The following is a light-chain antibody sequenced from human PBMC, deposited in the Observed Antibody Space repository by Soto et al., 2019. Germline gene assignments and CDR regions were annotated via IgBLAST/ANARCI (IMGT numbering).Light chain of an antibody. J-gene: IGKJ5*01. CDR3: QQYYTTPAIT. Sequence: DIVMTQSPDSLAVSLGERATINYKSSQSVLSSSNNYNYLAWYQQKAGQPPKLLIYWASTRESGVPDRFSGSGSGTDFTLTIGSLQAEDVAVYYCQQYYTTPAITFGQGTRLEIK. CDR2: WAS. V-gene: IGKV4-1*01. CDR1: QSVLSSSNNYNY.